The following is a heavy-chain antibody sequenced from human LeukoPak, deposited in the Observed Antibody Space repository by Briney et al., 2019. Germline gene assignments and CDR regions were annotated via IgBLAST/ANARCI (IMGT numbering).Heavy chain of an antibody. D-gene: IGHD2-15*01. CDR3: ARVPKIPPGGGGAFDI. CDR1: GYTFTGYY. Sequence: ASVKVSCKASGYTFTGYYMHWVRQAPGQGLEWMGRINPNSGGTNYAQKFQGRVTMTRDTSISTAYMELSRLRSDDTAVYYCARVPKIPPGGGGAFDIWGQGTMVTVSS. V-gene: IGHV1-2*06. J-gene: IGHJ3*02. CDR2: INPNSGGT.